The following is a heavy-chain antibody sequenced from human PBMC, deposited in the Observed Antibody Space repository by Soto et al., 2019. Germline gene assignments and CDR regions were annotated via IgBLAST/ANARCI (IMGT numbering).Heavy chain of an antibody. D-gene: IGHD3-3*01. J-gene: IGHJ4*02. V-gene: IGHV1-18*04. CDR2: ISPNSGSA. CDR3: VRYYYDFWCDLPDFDY. Sequence: QIQLVQSGAEVKTPGASVRVSCKTSGYTFITYDISWARQAPGQGLEWVGLISPNSGSANNAQKREGRITMTTDTSTSRAYMELRSLRSDDTAVYYCVRYYYDFWCDLPDFDYGGQGTRVTVSS. CDR1: GYTFITYD.